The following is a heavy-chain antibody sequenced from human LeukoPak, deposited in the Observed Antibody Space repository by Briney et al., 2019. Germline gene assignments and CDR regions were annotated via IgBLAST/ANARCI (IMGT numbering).Heavy chain of an antibody. CDR2: ISAYNGNT. CDR3: ASGYCSGGSCCGLLDY. D-gene: IGHD2-15*01. CDR1: GYTFTTYG. V-gene: IGHV1-18*01. J-gene: IGHJ4*02. Sequence: ASVNVSCTASGYTFTTYGISWVRQAPGQGLEWMGWISAYNGNTNYAQKLQGRVTMTTDTSTKTAYMELRRLRSDDTAVYYCASGYCSGGSCCGLLDYWGQGTLVIVSS.